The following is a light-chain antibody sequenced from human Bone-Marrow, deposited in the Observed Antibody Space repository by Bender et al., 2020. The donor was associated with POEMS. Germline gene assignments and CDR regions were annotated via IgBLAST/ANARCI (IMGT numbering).Light chain of an antibody. V-gene: IGLV2-14*01. CDR3: SSYSSSNTLV. CDR2: EVS. Sequence: QSALTQPASVSGSPGQSITISCTGTSSDVGGYNYVSWYQHHPGKAPKLIIYEVSNRPSGVSNPFSGSKSGNTASLTISGLQTEDEADYYCSSYSSSNTLVFGGGIKVTVL. J-gene: IGLJ2*01. CDR1: SSDVGGYNY.